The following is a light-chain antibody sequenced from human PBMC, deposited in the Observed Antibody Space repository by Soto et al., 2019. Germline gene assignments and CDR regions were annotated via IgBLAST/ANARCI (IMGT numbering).Light chain of an antibody. V-gene: IGKV2-30*02. CDR1: QSLVHSDGNTY. Sequence: DVVMTQSPLSLPVTLGQPASISCRSSQSLVHSDGNTYLNWFQQRPGQSPRRLIYKVSNRDSGVPARLSGSGSGTVFTLKISRVEAEDVAVYYCMQAAYWPWTFGQGTKVEIK. CDR2: KVS. CDR3: MQAAYWPWT. J-gene: IGKJ1*01.